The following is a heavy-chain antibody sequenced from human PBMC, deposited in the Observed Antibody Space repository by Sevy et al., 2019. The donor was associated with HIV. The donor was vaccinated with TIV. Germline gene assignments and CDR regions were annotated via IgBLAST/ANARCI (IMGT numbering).Heavy chain of an antibody. J-gene: IGHJ6*02. Sequence: EGSLRLSCAASGFTFSSFFMSGVRQAPGKGLEWVANIKQDRSEKYYVDSVKGRFTISRDNARNSVYLQMNSLRAEDTGVYYCARDLTAPYYYYGMDVWGQGTMVTVSS. CDR2: IKQDRSEK. V-gene: IGHV3-7*01. D-gene: IGHD1-20*01. CDR3: ARDLTAPYYYYGMDV. CDR1: GFTFSSFF.